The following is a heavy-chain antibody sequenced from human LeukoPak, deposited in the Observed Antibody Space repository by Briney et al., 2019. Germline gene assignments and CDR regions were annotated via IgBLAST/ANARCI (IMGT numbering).Heavy chain of an antibody. CDR3: ASGYLGRAGTTDRLDY. D-gene: IGHD4-17*01. CDR1: GYTFTSYG. J-gene: IGHJ4*02. V-gene: IGHV1-18*01. Sequence: ASVKVSCKASGYTFTSYGISWVRQAPGQGLEWMGWISAYNGSTNYAQKLQGRVTMTTDTSTSTAYMELRSLRSDDTAVYYCASGYLGRAGTTDRLDYWGQGTLVTVSS. CDR2: ISAYNGST.